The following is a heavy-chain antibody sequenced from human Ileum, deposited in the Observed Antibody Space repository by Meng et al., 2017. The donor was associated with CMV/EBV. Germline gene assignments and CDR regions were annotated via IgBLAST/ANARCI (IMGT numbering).Heavy chain of an antibody. Sequence: VQQQQWGAGLLKPSETLSLTCAVYGGPFSGYYWTWIRQSPGRGLEWIGEIDHSGSTNCIPSLKSRVTMSVDTPNNQFSLKLSSVTAADTAVYYCARDVRLVGHFDYWGQGTLVTVSS. D-gene: IGHD2-15*01. CDR1: GGPFSGYY. CDR3: ARDVRLVGHFDY. CDR2: IDHSGST. V-gene: IGHV4-34*01. J-gene: IGHJ4*02.